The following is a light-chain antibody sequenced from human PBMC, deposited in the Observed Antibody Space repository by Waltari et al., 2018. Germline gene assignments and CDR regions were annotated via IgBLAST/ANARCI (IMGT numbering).Light chain of an antibody. CDR3: ATWDGRVNGVL. CDR2: SND. J-gene: IGLJ2*01. Sequence: QSVLTQAPSVSGTPGQRVTISCSGTNYNIGSGPVNWYQQVPAMSPNLLIYSNDPRPSRVPDRFSGSKYGTSASLAISGLQSEDEADYYCATWDGRVNGVLFGGGTKVTVL. CDR1: NYNIGSGP. V-gene: IGLV1-44*01.